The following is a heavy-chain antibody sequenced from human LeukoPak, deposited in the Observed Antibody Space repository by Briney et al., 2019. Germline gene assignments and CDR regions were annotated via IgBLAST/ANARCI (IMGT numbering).Heavy chain of an antibody. J-gene: IGHJ5*02. Sequence: GMSLRLSCAASGFTFSRYGMHWVRQAPGKGLEWVGGIWYHGNKEEYPDSAKGRLTISRDNSKNTMFLQMNSLRAEDTAVYYCARDIDGSGYYSFFDPWGQGTLVTVSS. CDR1: GFTFSRYG. D-gene: IGHD3-22*01. CDR3: ARDIDGSGYYSFFDP. CDR2: IWYHGNKE. V-gene: IGHV3-33*02.